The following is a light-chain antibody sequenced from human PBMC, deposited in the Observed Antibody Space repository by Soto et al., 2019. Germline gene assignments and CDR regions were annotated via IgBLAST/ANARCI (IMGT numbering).Light chain of an antibody. CDR2: DAS. CDR1: QDINIY. V-gene: IGKV1-33*01. CDR3: QQYDILPIT. J-gene: IGKJ5*01. Sequence: IQMTQSPSSMFTSXGDRVTITXXATQDINIYLNWYQQKPGKAPNLLIYDASNLEIGVPSRFSGSGSGTHFTFTISSLQTEDIGTYYCQQYDILPITFGRGTRLEIK.